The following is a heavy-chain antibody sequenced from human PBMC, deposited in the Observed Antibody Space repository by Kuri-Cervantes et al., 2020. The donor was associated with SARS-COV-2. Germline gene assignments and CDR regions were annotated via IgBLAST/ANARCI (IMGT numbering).Heavy chain of an antibody. D-gene: IGHD4-17*01. CDR3: AKIRWDYGTRYYYGMDV. CDR1: GFTFSSYS. Sequence: LSLTCAAPGFTFSSYSMNWVRQAPGKGLEWVSYISSSGSTIYYADSVKGRFTISRDNSKNTLYLQMNSLRAEDTAVYYCAKIRWDYGTRYYYGMDVWGQGTTVTVSS. CDR2: ISSSGSTI. J-gene: IGHJ6*02. V-gene: IGHV3-48*01.